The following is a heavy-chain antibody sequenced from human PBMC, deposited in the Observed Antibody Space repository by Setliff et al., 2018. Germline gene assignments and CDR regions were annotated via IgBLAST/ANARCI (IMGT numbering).Heavy chain of an antibody. J-gene: IGHJ4*02. V-gene: IGHV3-7*01. CDR2: INPGGSEE. Sequence: GGSLRLSCAASGFTFNTFWMTWVRQAPGKGLEWVANINPGGSEEDYLDSVKGRFTISRDNAKTSLYLLMNSLRADDTAVYFCASATGYWGQGILVTVSS. CDR3: ASATGY. CDR1: GFTFNTFW.